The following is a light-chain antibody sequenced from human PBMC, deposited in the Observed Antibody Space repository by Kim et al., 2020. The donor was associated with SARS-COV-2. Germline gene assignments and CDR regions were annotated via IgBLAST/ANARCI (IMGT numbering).Light chain of an antibody. J-gene: IGKJ4*01. V-gene: IGKV3-15*01. CDR3: QQYNNWPPLT. CDR2: GAS. Sequence: EIVMTQSPATLSVSPGERATLSCRASQSVNSNLAWYQQKPDQAPRLLIYGASTRATGIPARFSGSGSGTEFTLTISSLQSEDFAVYYCQQYNNWPPLTFGGGTKVDIK. CDR1: QSVNSN.